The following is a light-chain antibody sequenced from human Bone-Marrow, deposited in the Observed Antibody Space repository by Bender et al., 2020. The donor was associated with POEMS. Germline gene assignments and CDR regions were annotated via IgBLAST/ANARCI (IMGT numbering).Light chain of an antibody. CDR2: EVN. CDR3: TSLTNNSSVWL. Sequence: QSALTQPPSASGSPGQSVTISCTGTSRDIGAYTFVSWYQHHPGKVPKLIIYEVNNRPSGVPDRFSGSKSANTAYLIVSGLQTEDEAAYYCTSLTNNSSVWLFGGGTKLTVL. V-gene: IGLV2-8*01. CDR1: SRDIGAYTF. J-gene: IGLJ2*01.